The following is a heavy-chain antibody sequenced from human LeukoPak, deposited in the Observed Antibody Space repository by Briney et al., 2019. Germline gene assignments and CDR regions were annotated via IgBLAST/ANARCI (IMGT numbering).Heavy chain of an antibody. CDR1: GFTFSTYA. CDR2: ITGSGGST. D-gene: IGHD3-10*01. CDR3: AVSYYGSGSYYNY. V-gene: IGHV3-23*01. Sequence: GGSLRVSCAASGFTFSTYAMSWVRQAPGKGLEWVSAITGSGGSTYYADSVKGRFTISRDNSKNTLYLQMNSLRAEDTAVYYCAVSYYGSGSYYNYRGQGTLVTVSS. J-gene: IGHJ4*02.